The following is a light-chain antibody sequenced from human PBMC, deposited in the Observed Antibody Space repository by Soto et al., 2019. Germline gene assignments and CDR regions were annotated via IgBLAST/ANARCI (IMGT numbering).Light chain of an antibody. CDR3: QQFNSYLMYT. J-gene: IGKJ2*01. Sequence: AIQLTQSPSSLSASVGDRVTITCRASQGISSALAWYQQKPGKAPKLLIYDASSLESGVPSRFSGSGSETDFTLTISSLQPEDFATDYCQQFNSYLMYTFGQGTKLEIK. CDR1: QGISSA. V-gene: IGKV1-13*02. CDR2: DAS.